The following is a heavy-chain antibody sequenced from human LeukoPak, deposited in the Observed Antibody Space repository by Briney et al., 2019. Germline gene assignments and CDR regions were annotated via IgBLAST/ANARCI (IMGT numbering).Heavy chain of an antibody. CDR3: ARHNFARPFDY. V-gene: IGHV4-59*08. Sequence: SESLSLTCTVAAGSISRSYWSWIRQPPGKWLEWIGYIYHRGDTNSNPSLRSQVTISMDTSKIQFSLKLSSVAAADTAVYYCARHNFARPFDYWGQGTLVTVSS. J-gene: IGHJ4*02. CDR1: AGSISRSY. D-gene: IGHD6-6*01. CDR2: IYHRGDT.